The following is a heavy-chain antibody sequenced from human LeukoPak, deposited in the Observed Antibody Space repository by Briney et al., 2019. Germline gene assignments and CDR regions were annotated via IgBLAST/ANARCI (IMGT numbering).Heavy chain of an antibody. J-gene: IGHJ4*02. D-gene: IGHD4-23*01. CDR3: ATLTTVVTAYYFDY. Sequence: SETLSLTCSVSGVSITGDEDFWTWIRQPPGKGLELIGYVHHSGNRYYDSSLGSRLTISVDTSKSQFSLKLTSVTAADTAVYYCATLTTVVTAYYFDYWGQGTLVTVSS. CDR2: VHHSGNR. CDR1: GVSITGDEDF. V-gene: IGHV4-30-2*01.